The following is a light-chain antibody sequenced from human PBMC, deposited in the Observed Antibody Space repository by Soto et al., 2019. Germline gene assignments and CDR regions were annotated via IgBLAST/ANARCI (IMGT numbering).Light chain of an antibody. V-gene: IGKV1-5*03. CDR2: KAS. CDR1: QSISSW. J-gene: IGKJ1*01. CDR3: KQYNNYPWP. Sequence: DIQMTQSPSTLSASVGDRVTITCRASQSISSWLAWYQQKPGKAPKLLIYKASSLESGVPSRFSGSGSGTEFTLTISSLQPDDFATYYCKQYNNYPWPFGQGPKVDIK.